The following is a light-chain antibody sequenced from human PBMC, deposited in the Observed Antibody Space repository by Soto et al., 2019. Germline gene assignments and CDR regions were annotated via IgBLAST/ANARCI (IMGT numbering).Light chain of an antibody. CDR1: QSIRNF. V-gene: IGKV1-5*01. CDR2: DAS. Sequence: DIQMTQSPSTLSASVGDRVTITCRASQSIRNFLAWYQQKPGKAPKVLIYDASSLESGVPSRFSGSGSGTEFTLTSSSLQPDDLATYFCQQYDSYWTFGPGTKVEIK. J-gene: IGKJ1*01. CDR3: QQYDSYWT.